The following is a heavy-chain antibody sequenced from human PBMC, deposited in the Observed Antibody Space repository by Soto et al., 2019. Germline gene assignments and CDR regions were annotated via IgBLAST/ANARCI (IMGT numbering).Heavy chain of an antibody. V-gene: IGHV3-21*01. CDR1: GFTFTTYS. CDR2: ISSSGSYI. Sequence: EVQLVESGGGLVKPGGSLRLSCAASGFTFTTYSMTWVRQAPGKGLEWVSSISSSGSYIYYADSVKGRFTISRDNAKNSLYLQMNSLRPEDTAVYYCASSPNVLLWFGEPGVFDYWGQGTLVTVSS. D-gene: IGHD3-10*01. CDR3: ASSPNVLLWFGEPGVFDY. J-gene: IGHJ4*02.